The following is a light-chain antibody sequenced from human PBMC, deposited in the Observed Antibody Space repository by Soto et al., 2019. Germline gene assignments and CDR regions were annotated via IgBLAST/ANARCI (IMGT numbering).Light chain of an antibody. CDR1: SSDVGHYNY. CDR3: SSYAGISVVV. J-gene: IGLJ2*01. Sequence: QSVLTQPPSASGSPGQSVTISCTGTSSDVGHYNYVSWYQQHPGKAPKLLIYEVNKWPSGVPHRFSGSKSGNTASLTVSGLQAADEADYYCSSYAGISVVVFGGGTKVTVL. CDR2: EVN. V-gene: IGLV2-8*01.